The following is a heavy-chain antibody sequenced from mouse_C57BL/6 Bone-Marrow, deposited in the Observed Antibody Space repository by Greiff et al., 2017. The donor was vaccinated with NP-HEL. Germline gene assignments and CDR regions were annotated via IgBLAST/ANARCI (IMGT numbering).Heavy chain of an antibody. CDR3: ARRELGRFAY. CDR2: ISSGGSYT. Sequence: EVKLVESGGDLVKPGGSLKLSCAASGFTFSSYGMSWVRQTPDKRLEWVATISSGGSYTYYPDSVKGRFTISRDNAKNTLYLQMSSLKSEDTAMYYCARRELGRFAYWGQGTLVTVSA. V-gene: IGHV5-6*02. J-gene: IGHJ3*01. CDR1: GFTFSSYG. D-gene: IGHD4-1*01.